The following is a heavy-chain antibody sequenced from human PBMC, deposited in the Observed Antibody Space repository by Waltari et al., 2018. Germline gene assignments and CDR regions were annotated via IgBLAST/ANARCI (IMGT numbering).Heavy chain of an antibody. CDR1: GGSFSGYY. J-gene: IGHJ4*02. V-gene: IGHV4-34*01. CDR3: ASRDCSGGSCYLDY. Sequence: QVQLQQWGAGLLKPSETLSLTCAVYGGSFSGYYWSWIRQPPGKGLEWIGEINHSGSTNYNPSLKSRVTISVDTSNNQFSLKLSSVTAADTAVYYCASRDCSGGSCYLDYWGQGTLVTVSS. D-gene: IGHD2-15*01. CDR2: INHSGST.